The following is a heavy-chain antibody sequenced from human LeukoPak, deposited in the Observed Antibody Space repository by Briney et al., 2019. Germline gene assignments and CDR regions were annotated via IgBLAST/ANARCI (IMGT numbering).Heavy chain of an antibody. CDR3: ATGWGAF. CDR1: GLSLSSQD. CDR2: ISISGSRT. Sequence: GGSLRLSCAASGLSLSSQDMHWVRQAPGKGLECVSSISISGSRTYYADSVKGRFTISRDNAENSMYLQLNSLRVEDTAIYYCATGWGAFWGQGTRVTVSS. J-gene: IGHJ4*02. V-gene: IGHV3-21*01. D-gene: IGHD6-19*01.